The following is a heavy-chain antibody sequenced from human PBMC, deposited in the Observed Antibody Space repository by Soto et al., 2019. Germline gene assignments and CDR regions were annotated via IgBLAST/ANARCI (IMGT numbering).Heavy chain of an antibody. Sequence: QVQLQESGPGLVKPSQTLFLTCTVSGGSISSGGYYWSWIRQHPGKGLEWIGYIYYSGSTYYNPSLASRVTISVDTSKSQFSLKLSSVTAAGTAVYYCAGRDKVHCSSDQRAGSYYYYYMDVWGKGTTVTVSS. CDR3: AGRDKVHCSSDQRAGSYYYYYMDV. CDR1: GGSISSGGYY. D-gene: IGHD6-6*01. J-gene: IGHJ6*03. V-gene: IGHV4-31*03. CDR2: IYYSGST.